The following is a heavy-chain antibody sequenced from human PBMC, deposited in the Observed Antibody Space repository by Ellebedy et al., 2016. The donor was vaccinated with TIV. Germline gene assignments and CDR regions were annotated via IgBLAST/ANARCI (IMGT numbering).Heavy chain of an antibody. J-gene: IGHJ2*01. CDR3: ARWAYVNSWYHLDY. Sequence: PGGSLRLSCAASGFTFSDYWMSWVCQAPGKGLEWVANIKQDGSEKWYVDSVKGRFTIFRDNAKNSLYLQMSSLRAEDTAVYYCARWAYVNSWYHLDYWGRGTLVTVSS. CDR2: IKQDGSEK. CDR1: GFTFSDYW. D-gene: IGHD1-14*01. V-gene: IGHV3-7*01.